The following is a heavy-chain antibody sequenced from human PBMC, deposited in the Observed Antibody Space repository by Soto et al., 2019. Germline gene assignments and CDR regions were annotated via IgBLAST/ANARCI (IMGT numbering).Heavy chain of an antibody. CDR1: GGSVSSDSDY. J-gene: IGHJ6*02. CDR2: MYYSGSP. CDR3: ARGPITLVRGVVYYYYNLDV. V-gene: IGHV4-61*01. D-gene: IGHD3-10*01. Sequence: QVQLQESGPGLVKPSETLSLTCTVSGGSVSSDSDYWSWIRQPPGKGLEWIAHMYYSGSPNYSPSLKRRVTISVDTSKNQFSLRLTSVTPADTAVYYCARGPITLVRGVVYYYYNLDVWGQGTTVTVSS.